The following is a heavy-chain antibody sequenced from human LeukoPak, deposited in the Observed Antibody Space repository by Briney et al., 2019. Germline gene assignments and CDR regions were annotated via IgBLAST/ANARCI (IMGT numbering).Heavy chain of an antibody. Sequence: PSETLSLTCTVSGGSIGSYYWSWIRQPAGKGLEWIGRIYTSGSTNYNPSLKSRVTMSVDTSKNQFSLKLSSVTAADTAVYYCARGGYYGSGNDFRFDPWGQGTLVTVSS. CDR3: ARGGYYGSGNDFRFDP. CDR1: GGSIGSYY. J-gene: IGHJ5*02. D-gene: IGHD3-10*01. CDR2: IYTSGST. V-gene: IGHV4-4*07.